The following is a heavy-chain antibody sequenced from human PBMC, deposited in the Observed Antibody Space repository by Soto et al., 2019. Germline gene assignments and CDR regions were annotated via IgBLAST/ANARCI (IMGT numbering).Heavy chain of an antibody. Sequence: SVKVSCKASGGTFSSYAISWVRQAPGQGLEWMGGIIPIFGTANYAQKFQGRVTITADESTSTAYMELSSLRSEDTAVYYCARDRYYDILTGYYRLDYWGQGTLVTVSS. D-gene: IGHD3-9*01. CDR2: IIPIFGTA. V-gene: IGHV1-69*13. CDR3: ARDRYYDILTGYYRLDY. CDR1: GGTFSSYA. J-gene: IGHJ4*02.